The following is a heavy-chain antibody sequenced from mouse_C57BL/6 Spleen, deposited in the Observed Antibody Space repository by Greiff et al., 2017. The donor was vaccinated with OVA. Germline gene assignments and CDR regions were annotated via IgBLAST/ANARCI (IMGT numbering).Heavy chain of an antibody. J-gene: IGHJ2*01. V-gene: IGHV3-6*01. Sequence: ESGPGLVKPSQSLSLTCSVTGYSITSGYYWNWIRQFPGNKLEWMGYISYDGSNNYNPSLKNRISITRDTSKNQFFLKLNSVTTEDTATYYCASSGYLYYFDYWGQGTTLTVSS. CDR3: ASSGYLYYFDY. CDR2: ISYDGSN. D-gene: IGHD3-2*02. CDR1: GYSITSGYY.